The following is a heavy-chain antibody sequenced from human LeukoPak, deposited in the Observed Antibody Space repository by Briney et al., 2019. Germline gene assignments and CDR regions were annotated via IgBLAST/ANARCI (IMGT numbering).Heavy chain of an antibody. CDR3: ARGNSGHEHNDLDY. V-gene: IGHV1-2*06. D-gene: IGHD2-21*01. J-gene: IGHJ4*02. CDR2: INPNSGGT. Sequence: ASVKVSCKASGYTFTGYYMHWVRQAPGQELEWMGRINPNSGGTNYAQKFQGRVTMTRDTSISTAYMELSRLRSDDTAVYYCARGNSGHEHNDLDYWGQGTLVTVSS. CDR1: GYTFTGYY.